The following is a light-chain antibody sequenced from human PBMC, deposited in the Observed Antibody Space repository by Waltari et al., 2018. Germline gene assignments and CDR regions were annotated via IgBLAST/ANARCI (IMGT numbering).Light chain of an antibody. CDR2: EDD. CDR3: QVWTNTDDHPV. V-gene: IGLV3-21*03. CDR1: NIGDVS. Sequence: SFVLSQAPSVSVAPGKTATIVCDGNNIGDVSWNWYQQHPGQAPVLVVYEDDRRPSGIPERFSGSNSGNTAALTISWVEAGDEADYYCQVWTNTDDHPVFGGGTKLTVL. J-gene: IGLJ2*01.